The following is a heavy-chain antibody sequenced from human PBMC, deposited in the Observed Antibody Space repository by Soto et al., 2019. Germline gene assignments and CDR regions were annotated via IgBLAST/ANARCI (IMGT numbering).Heavy chain of an antibody. Sequence: GGSLRLSCAASGFTVSSNYMSWVRQAPGKGLEWVSVIYSGGSTYYADSVKGRFTISRDNSKNTLYLQMNSLRAEDTAVYYCARDSSPGYYYGMDVWGQGTKVTVSS. V-gene: IGHV3-53*01. CDR1: GFTVSSNY. J-gene: IGHJ6*02. CDR3: ARDSSPGYYYGMDV. CDR2: IYSGGST.